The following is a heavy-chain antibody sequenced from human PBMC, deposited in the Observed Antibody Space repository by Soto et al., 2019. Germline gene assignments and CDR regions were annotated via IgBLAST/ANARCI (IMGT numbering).Heavy chain of an antibody. V-gene: IGHV4-31*03. Sequence: QVQLQEAGPGLVKPSQTLSLMCTVSGASISSGGYYWSWIRQHPGKGLEWIGYIYYSGSTYYNPSLQSRVTISVDTSKNQCSLRLSSVTAADTAVYYCARCFQDYEDDTGRAYAVDVWGQGTTVTVSS. CDR1: GASISSGGYY. CDR2: IYYSGST. J-gene: IGHJ6*02. D-gene: IGHD3-16*01. CDR3: ARCFQDYEDDTGRAYAVDV.